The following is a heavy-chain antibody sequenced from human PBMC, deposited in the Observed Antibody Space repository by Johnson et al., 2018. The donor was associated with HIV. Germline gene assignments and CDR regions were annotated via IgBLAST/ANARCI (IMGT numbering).Heavy chain of an antibody. J-gene: IGHJ3*02. D-gene: IGHD3-16*01. Sequence: QVQLVESGGGLVKPGGSLRLSCAASGFNFSDYYMSWIRQAPGKGLEWVAVISYDGSNKYYADSVKGRFTISRDNSKNTLYLQMNSLRAGDTAVYYCARVGRLPSTFDIWGQGTMVTVSS. CDR3: ARVGRLPSTFDI. CDR1: GFNFSDYY. CDR2: ISYDGSNK. V-gene: IGHV3-30*03.